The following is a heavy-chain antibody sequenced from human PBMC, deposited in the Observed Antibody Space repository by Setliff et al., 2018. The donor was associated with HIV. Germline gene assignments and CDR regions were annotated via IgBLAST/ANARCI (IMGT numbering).Heavy chain of an antibody. CDR1: GFPFSAYI. CDR2: ISGSSTTI. J-gene: IGHJ3*02. CDR3: ARDGIVVITHEDAFDI. D-gene: IGHD3-22*01. Sequence: PGGSLRLSCAASGFPFSAYIMNWVRQAPGKGLEWISYISGSSTTIYYADSVKGRVTIARDNPKNTLYLQMNSLRAEDTAVYYCARDGIVVITHEDAFDIWGQGTMVTVSS. V-gene: IGHV3-48*01.